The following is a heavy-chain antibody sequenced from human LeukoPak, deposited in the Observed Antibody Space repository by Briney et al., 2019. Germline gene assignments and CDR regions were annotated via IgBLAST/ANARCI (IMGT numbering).Heavy chain of an antibody. CDR2: INPSNGGT. V-gene: IGHV1-2*02. J-gene: IGHJ4*02. CDR1: GYTFTDYY. CDR3: ARVGYFGSGSYCPY. D-gene: IGHD3-10*01. Sequence: ASVKVSCKASGYTFTDYYIHWVRQAPGQGLEWMGWINPSNGGTNFAQEFQGRVTMTRDTSISTAYMELSRLTSDDPAVYYCARVGYFGSGSYCPYWGQGTLVTVSS.